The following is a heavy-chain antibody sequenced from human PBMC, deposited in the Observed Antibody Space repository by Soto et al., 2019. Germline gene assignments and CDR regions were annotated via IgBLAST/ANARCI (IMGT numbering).Heavy chain of an antibody. CDR3: ASTLDYYDSSGYYFDY. CDR1: GGSISSGGYY. V-gene: IGHV4-31*03. J-gene: IGHJ4*02. D-gene: IGHD3-22*01. CDR2: IYYIGST. Sequence: SETLSLTCTVSGGSISSGGYYWSWIRQHPGKGLEWIGYIYYIGSTYYNPSLKSRVTISVDTSKNQFSLKLSSVTAADTAVYYCASTLDYYDSSGYYFDYWGQGTLVTVSS.